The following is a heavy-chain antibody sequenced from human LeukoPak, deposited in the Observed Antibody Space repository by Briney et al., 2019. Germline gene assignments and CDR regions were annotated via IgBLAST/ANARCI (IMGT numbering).Heavy chain of an antibody. D-gene: IGHD2-21*01. CDR1: GFTFSSYA. Sequence: GGSLRLSCAAPGFTFSSYAMSWVRQAPGKGLEWVSSISGSGGAIKYADSVKGRFTISRDNSKNTVYLQMNSLRAEDTAVYYCAKDPSIHLAYYYFDYWGQGTLVTVSS. CDR2: ISGSGGAI. CDR3: AKDPSIHLAYYYFDY. V-gene: IGHV3-23*01. J-gene: IGHJ4*02.